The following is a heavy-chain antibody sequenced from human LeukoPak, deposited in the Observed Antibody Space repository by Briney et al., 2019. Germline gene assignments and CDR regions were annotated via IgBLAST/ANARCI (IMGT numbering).Heavy chain of an antibody. V-gene: IGHV3-53*01. CDR2: IYSDGTS. J-gene: IGHJ4*02. D-gene: IGHD7-27*01. Sequence: GGSLRLSCAASGLTFSNSFMSWIRQAPGKGLEWVSVIYSDGTSYYADSVKARFSISRDNSKNSLYLQMNSLRVEDTAMYYCTKTGGPWDWGQGTLVTVSS. CDR3: TKTGGPWD. CDR1: GLTFSNSF.